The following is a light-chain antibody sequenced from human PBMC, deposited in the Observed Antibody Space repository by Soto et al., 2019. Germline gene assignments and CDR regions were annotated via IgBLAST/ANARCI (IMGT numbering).Light chain of an antibody. CDR1: QNLGSGY. J-gene: IGKJ1*01. Sequence: EIVLTQSPGTLSLSPGDRATLSCRASQNLGSGYLAWYQQKPGQATRILIYAASTRATGIPDRFSGSGSGTDYSLTISRLEPEDFAVYYCQQYDTSPRTFGQGTKVDIK. V-gene: IGKV3-20*01. CDR2: AAS. CDR3: QQYDTSPRT.